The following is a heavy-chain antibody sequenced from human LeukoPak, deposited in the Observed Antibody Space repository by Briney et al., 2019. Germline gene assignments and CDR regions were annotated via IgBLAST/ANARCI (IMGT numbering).Heavy chain of an antibody. D-gene: IGHD3-3*01. CDR1: GGSFSGYY. J-gene: IGHJ6*03. CDR3: ARLRFLEWLLRYHYYMDV. V-gene: IGHV4-34*01. Sequence: SETLSLTCAVYGGSFSGYYWSWIRQPPGKGLEWIGEINHSGSTNYNPSLKSRVTISVDTSKNQFSLKLSSVTAADTAVYYCARLRFLEWLLRYHYYMDVWGKGTTVTVSS. CDR2: INHSGST.